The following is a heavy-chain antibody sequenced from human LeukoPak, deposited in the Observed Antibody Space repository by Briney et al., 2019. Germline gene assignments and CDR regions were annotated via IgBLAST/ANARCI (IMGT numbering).Heavy chain of an antibody. CDR2: TYYSSNWYK. J-gene: IGHJ4*02. Sequence: SQTLSLTCAISGDSVSTNNAGWNWIRQSPSRGLEWLGRTYYSSNWYKDYAVPVISRITINPDTSKSQFSLQLNSVTPEDTAVYYCSRGWLQQGFDYWGQGTLVTVSS. V-gene: IGHV6-1*01. D-gene: IGHD5-24*01. CDR1: GDSVSTNNAG. CDR3: SRGWLQQGFDY.